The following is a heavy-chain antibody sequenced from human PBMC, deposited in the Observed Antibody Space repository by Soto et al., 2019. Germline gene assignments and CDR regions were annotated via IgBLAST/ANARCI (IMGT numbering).Heavy chain of an antibody. CDR2: IYSGGST. CDR1: GFTVSSNY. CDR3: ARESSGYDYGLFDY. Sequence: GGSLRLSCAASGFTVSSNYMSWVRQAPGKGLEWVSVIYSGGSTYYADSVKGRFTISRDNSKNTLYLQMNSLRAEDTAVYYCARESSGYDYGLFDYWGQGTLVTVSS. V-gene: IGHV3-66*01. D-gene: IGHD5-12*01. J-gene: IGHJ4*02.